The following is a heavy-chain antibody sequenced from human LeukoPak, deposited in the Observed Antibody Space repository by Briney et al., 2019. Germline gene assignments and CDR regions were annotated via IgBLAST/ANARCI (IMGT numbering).Heavy chain of an antibody. D-gene: IGHD5-18*01. Sequence: PGGSLRLSCAASGFTFNSYGMHWVRQAPGKGLDWVAVISYDGSNKYYADSVKGRFTISRDNSKNTLYLQMNSLRAEDTAMYYCANDPQQDTAMVPSLGYYYMDVWGKGTTVTISS. CDR1: GFTFNSYG. J-gene: IGHJ6*03. CDR2: ISYDGSNK. V-gene: IGHV3-30*18. CDR3: ANDPQQDTAMVPSLGYYYMDV.